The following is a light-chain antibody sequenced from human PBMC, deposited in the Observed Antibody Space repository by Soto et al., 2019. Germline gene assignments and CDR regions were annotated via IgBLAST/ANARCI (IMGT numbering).Light chain of an antibody. J-gene: IGKJ5*01. CDR3: QQYHKWPPIT. CDR2: DAS. CDR1: QSVSNY. V-gene: IGKV3-11*01. Sequence: EIVLAQSPATLSLSPGERATLSCRASQSVSNYLAWYQQKPGQAPRLLIYDASNRATDIPARFRGGGSGTEFTLTISSLQSEDSAVYYCQQYHKWPPITFGQGTRLEIK.